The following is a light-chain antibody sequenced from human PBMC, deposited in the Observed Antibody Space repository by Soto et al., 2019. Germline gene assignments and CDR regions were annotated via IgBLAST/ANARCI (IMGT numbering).Light chain of an antibody. CDR3: QQYNSYPWT. J-gene: IGKJ1*01. CDR2: AAS. V-gene: IGKV1-39*01. CDR1: QSIRSY. Sequence: DIQLTQSPSSLSASVGDSVTIXXRASQSIRSYLNWYQQKPGKAPKIXIYAASSLQTGVSSRFSGSGSGTDFTLTISNLQPEDFATYYCQQYNSYPWTFGQGTKVDIK.